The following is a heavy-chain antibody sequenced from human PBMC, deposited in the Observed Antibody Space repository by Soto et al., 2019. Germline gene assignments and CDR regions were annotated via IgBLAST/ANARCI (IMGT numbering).Heavy chain of an antibody. CDR1: GDSITNSDYY. J-gene: IGHJ4*02. CDR2: IDYSGST. D-gene: IGHD3-3*01. V-gene: IGHV4-39*01. Sequence: KPSETLSLTCTVSGDSITNSDYYWNWIRQSPGKGLEWIGSIDYSGSTYYNPSLKSRVTISVDTSKNQFSLKLTSVTAADTAVYYCARLWSGYSIYFDYWGQGTLVTVSS. CDR3: ARLWSGYSIYFDY.